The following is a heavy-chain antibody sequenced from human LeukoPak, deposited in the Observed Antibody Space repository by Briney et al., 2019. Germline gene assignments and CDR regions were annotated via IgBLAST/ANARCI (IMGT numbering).Heavy chain of an antibody. D-gene: IGHD3-10*01. V-gene: IGHV1-2*02. J-gene: IGHJ5*02. CDR1: GYTFTGYY. CDR2: INPNSGGT. Sequence: GASVKVSCKTSGYTFTGYYFHWVRQAPGQGLEWMGWINPNSGGTNYAQKFQGRVTMTRDTSFSTAYMGLSRLRSDDSAVYYCVRNIWFGEFTASNCFDPWGQGTLVTVSS. CDR3: VRNIWFGEFTASNCFDP.